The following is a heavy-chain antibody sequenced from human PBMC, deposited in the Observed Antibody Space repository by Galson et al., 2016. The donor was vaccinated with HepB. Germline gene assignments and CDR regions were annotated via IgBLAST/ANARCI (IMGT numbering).Heavy chain of an antibody. D-gene: IGHD3-9*01. CDR2: IGSKTDGGAT. CDR3: ATHFYDVLTGYSYYFDH. V-gene: IGHV3-15*04. J-gene: IGHJ4*02. Sequence: SLRLSCAASGLTFSYVWMSWVRQAPGKGLEWVVRIGSKTDGGATDYAAPVKGRFSISRDDSKNTVYLQMNSLKTEDTAVYYCATHFYDVLTGYSYYFDHWGQGTLVTVSS. CDR1: GLTFSYVW.